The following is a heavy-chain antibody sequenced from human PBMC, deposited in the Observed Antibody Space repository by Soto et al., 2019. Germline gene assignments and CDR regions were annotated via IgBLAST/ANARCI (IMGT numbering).Heavy chain of an antibody. Sequence: QVQLVQSGAEVKKPGSSVKVSCKAPGGTFSSYAISWVRQAPGQGLEWMGGIIPIFGTAKYAQKFQGRVTIIADESTSTGYMELSRLRSEDTAVYYCARSQGGSSSLDIYYYFYYGMDVWGQGATVTVSS. CDR1: GGTFSSYA. V-gene: IGHV1-69*01. J-gene: IGHJ6*02. D-gene: IGHD2-15*01. CDR3: ARSQGGSSSLDIYYYFYYGMDV. CDR2: IIPIFGTA.